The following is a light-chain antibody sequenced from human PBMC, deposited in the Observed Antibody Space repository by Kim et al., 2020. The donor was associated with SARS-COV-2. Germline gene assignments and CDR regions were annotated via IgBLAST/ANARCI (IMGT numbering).Light chain of an antibody. V-gene: IGKV1-27*01. Sequence: DIQMTQSPSSLSASVGDGVTITCRASQDIRNYLAWYQQRPGKVPELLIYAASTLQSGVPSRFSGSGSGTDFTLTISALQPEDVATYFCQKYNSAPLTFGQGTKVDIK. J-gene: IGKJ1*01. CDR1: QDIRNY. CDR3: QKYNSAPLT. CDR2: AAS.